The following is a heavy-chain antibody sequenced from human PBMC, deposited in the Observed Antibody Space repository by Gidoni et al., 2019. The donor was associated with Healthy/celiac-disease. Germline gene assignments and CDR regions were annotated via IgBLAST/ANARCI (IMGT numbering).Heavy chain of an antibody. D-gene: IGHD3-22*01. V-gene: IGHV4-38-2*02. J-gene: IGHJ4*02. CDR1: GYPISSGYY. CDR3: ARDQGGYYELDY. CDR2: IYHSGST. Sequence: QVQLQESGPGLVKPSETLSLTCTVSGYPISSGYYWGWIRQPPGKGLEWIGSIYHSGSTYYNPSLKGRVTISVDTSKNQFSLKLSSVTAADTAVYYCARDQGGYYELDYWGQGTLVTVSS.